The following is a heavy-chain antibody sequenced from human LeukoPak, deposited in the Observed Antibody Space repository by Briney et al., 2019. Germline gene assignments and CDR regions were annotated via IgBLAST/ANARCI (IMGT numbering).Heavy chain of an antibody. J-gene: IGHJ6*02. D-gene: IGHD4-17*01. CDR2: ISSSSSYI. CDR1: GFTFSSYS. Sequence: GGSLRLSCAASGFTFSSYSMNWVRQAPGKGLEWVSSISSSSSYIYYADSVKGRFTISRDNAKNSLYLQMNSLRAEDTAVYYCARVLTEGDDYGEYYYGMDVWGQGTTVTVSS. V-gene: IGHV3-21*01. CDR3: ARVLTEGDDYGEYYYGMDV.